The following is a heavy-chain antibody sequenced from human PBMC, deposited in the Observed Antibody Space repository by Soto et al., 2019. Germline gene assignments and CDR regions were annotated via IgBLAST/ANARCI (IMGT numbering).Heavy chain of an antibody. CDR3: ASPADTAMAH. D-gene: IGHD5-18*01. CDR2: ISDSGNNT. V-gene: IGHV3-23*01. J-gene: IGHJ4*02. CDR1: GFTFSSYA. Sequence: GGSLRLSCAASGFTFSSYAMSWVRQAPGKGLEWVSTISDSGNNTYSVDSVKGRFTISRDNSKNTLYLQMNSLRAEDTAVYYCASPADTAMAHWGQGTLVTVSS.